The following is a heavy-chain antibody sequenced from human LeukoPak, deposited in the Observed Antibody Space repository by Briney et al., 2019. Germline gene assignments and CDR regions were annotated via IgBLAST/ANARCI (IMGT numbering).Heavy chain of an antibody. J-gene: IGHJ6*02. CDR1: GYTFTGYY. CDR2: INPNSGGT. V-gene: IGHV1-2*02. Sequence: ASVKVSCKASGYTFTGYYMHWVRQAPGQGLEWMGWINPNSGGTNYAQKFQGRVTMTRDTSISTAYKELSRLRSDDTAVYYCARGPTVVVVAARYYYYGMDVWGQGTTVTVSS. D-gene: IGHD2-15*01. CDR3: ARGPTVVVVAARYYYYGMDV.